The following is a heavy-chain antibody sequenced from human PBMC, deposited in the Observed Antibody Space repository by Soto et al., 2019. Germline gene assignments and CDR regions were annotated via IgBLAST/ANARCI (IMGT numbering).Heavy chain of an antibody. J-gene: IGHJ6*02. V-gene: IGHV4-31*03. CDR3: ARDSYPDYYARDV. CDR2: IYYSGST. Sequence: TSETLSLTCTVSGGSIGSGVYYWSWVRQRPGKGLEWIGYIYYSGSTYYNPSLKSRLTISIYTSKSQFSLDLSSVTAADTAVYYCARDSYPDYYARDVWGQGPSITV. CDR1: GGSIGSGVYY. D-gene: IGHD2-2*02.